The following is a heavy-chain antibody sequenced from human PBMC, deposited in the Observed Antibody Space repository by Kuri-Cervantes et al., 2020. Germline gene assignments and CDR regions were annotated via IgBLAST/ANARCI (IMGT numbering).Heavy chain of an antibody. D-gene: IGHD6-6*01. CDR3: AKGGGWSSSLSYYFDS. Sequence: LSLTCAASGFTFSSYAMTWVRQAPGKGLEWVSAISGSGASTYYAKSVKGRFTISRDNSKNTLYLQMNSLRAEDTAVYYCAKGGGWSSSLSYYFDSWGQGTLVTVSS. CDR1: GFTFSSYA. V-gene: IGHV3-23*01. J-gene: IGHJ4*02. CDR2: ISGSGAST.